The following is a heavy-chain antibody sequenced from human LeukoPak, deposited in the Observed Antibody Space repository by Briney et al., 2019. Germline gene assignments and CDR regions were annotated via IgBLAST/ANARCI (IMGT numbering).Heavy chain of an antibody. J-gene: IGHJ4*02. V-gene: IGHV3-48*03. D-gene: IGHD3-16*01. CDR1: GFTFINYD. CDR2: ISTSGRHT. CDR3: ARNGLGLHY. Sequence: GGSMRLSCAAYGFTFINYDFVWVRQAPGKGLEWVSYISTSGRHTQYSDSVRGRFTISRDNGGNTLFLQMSSLRADDTAVYYCARNGLGLHYWGQGTLVTVSS.